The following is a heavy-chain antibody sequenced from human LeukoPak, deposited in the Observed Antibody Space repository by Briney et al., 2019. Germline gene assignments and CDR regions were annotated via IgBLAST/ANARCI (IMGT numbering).Heavy chain of an antibody. CDR3: ARQREVYDILYYIDN. CDR1: GGSISSSNW. D-gene: IGHD3-9*01. Sequence: SGTLSLTCAVSGGSISSSNWWSWVRQPPGKGLEWIGKIYHSGSTNYNPSLKSRVTISVDKSKNQFSLKLSSVTAADTAVYYCARQREVYDILYYIDNWGQGTPVTVSS. J-gene: IGHJ4*02. CDR2: IYHSGST. V-gene: IGHV4-4*02.